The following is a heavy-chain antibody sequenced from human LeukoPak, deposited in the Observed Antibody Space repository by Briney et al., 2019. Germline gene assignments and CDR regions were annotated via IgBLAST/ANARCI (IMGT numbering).Heavy chain of an antibody. D-gene: IGHD1-26*01. CDR2: IYTSGST. CDR1: GGSISSYY. V-gene: IGHV4-4*07. J-gene: IGHJ6*03. Sequence: SETLSLTCTVSGGSISSYYWSWIRQPAGKGLEWIGRIYTSGSTNYNPSLKSRVTISVDTSKNQFSLKLSSVTAADTAVYYCARTSWELPYYYYYMDVWGKGTTVTISS. CDR3: ARTSWELPYYYYYMDV.